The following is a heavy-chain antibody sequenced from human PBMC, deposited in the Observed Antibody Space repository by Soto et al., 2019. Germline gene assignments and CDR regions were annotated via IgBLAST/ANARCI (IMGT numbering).Heavy chain of an antibody. Sequence: SETLSLTCIVSGESISSSSYYWGWIRQPPGKGLEWIGSIYYSGRTYYNPSFKSRVTISIDTSKNQFSLKLSSVTAPDTAVYYCARQRTTVFNQVDFGHWGQGALVTVSS. CDR3: ARQRTTVFNQVDFGH. CDR2: IYYSGRT. J-gene: IGHJ4*02. D-gene: IGHD4-17*01. CDR1: GESISSSSYY. V-gene: IGHV4-39*01.